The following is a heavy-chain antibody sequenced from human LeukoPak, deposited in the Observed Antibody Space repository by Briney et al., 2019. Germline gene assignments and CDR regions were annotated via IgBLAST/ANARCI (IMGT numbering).Heavy chain of an antibody. Sequence: GGSLRLSCGASGFNFGYYWMAWVRQAPGKGLEWVANIRHDGIEKYHVDSVKGRFTISRDNTKMSLYLQLTSLRVEDTAVYYCARDMSSTSWRGHKDAFDIWGQGTMVTVFS. CDR1: GFNFGYYW. V-gene: IGHV3-7*01. CDR3: ARDMSSTSWRGHKDAFDI. J-gene: IGHJ3*02. D-gene: IGHD2-2*01. CDR2: IRHDGIEK.